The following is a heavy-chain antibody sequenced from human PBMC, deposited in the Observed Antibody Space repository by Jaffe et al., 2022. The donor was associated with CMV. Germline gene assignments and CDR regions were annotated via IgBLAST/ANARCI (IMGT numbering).Heavy chain of an antibody. CDR1: GFTFSSYS. D-gene: IGHD2-15*01. CDR2: ISSSSSYI. CDR3: ARDIVGYLGYYYGMDV. V-gene: IGHV3-21*01. Sequence: EVQLVESGGGLVKPGGSLRLSCAASGFTFSSYSMNWVRQAPGKGLEWVSSISSSSSYIYYADSVKGRFTISRDNAKNSLYLQMNSLRAEDTAVYYCARDIVGYLGYYYGMDVWGQGTTVTVSS. J-gene: IGHJ6*02.